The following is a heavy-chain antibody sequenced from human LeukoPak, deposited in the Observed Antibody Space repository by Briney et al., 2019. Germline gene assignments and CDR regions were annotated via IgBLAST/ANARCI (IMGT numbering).Heavy chain of an antibody. V-gene: IGHV4-39*07. CDR2: IYYSGST. CDR1: GGSISITSYY. D-gene: IGHD4-23*01. Sequence: SETLSLTCTVSGGSISITSYYWGWIRHPPGKGLEWIGSIYYSGSTYYNPSLKSRVTISVDTPKNQFSLKLSSVTAADTAVYYCARDGCSGRTVVEYWGQGTLVTVSS. CDR3: ARDGCSGRTVVEY. J-gene: IGHJ4*02.